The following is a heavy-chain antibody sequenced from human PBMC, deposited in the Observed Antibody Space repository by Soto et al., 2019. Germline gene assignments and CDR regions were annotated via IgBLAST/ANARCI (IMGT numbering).Heavy chain of an antibody. D-gene: IGHD6-19*01. V-gene: IGHV3-74*01. CDR1: GFTLIGYW. CDR2: INRDGSST. CDR3: ARDPAPIGWYDY. J-gene: IGHJ4*02. Sequence: PWCCMGLWYAASGFTLIGYWVHWVRQAPGKGLEWVSRINRDGSSTSYADSVKGRFTISRDSAKNTLYLQMNSLRAEDTAVYYCARDPAPIGWYDYWGQGTLVTVSS.